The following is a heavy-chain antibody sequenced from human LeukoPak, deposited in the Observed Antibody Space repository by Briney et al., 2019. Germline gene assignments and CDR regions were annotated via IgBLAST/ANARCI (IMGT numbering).Heavy chain of an antibody. V-gene: IGHV3-21*01. CDR2: ISRSSSYI. Sequence: GGSLRLSCAASGFTVTDYAMNWGRQAPGKGLEWVSSISRSSSYIYYADSVKGRFTISRDNAKNSLYLQMNSLRAEDTAVYYCARELVPGDAFDIWGQGTMVTVSS. J-gene: IGHJ3*02. D-gene: IGHD3-10*01. CDR3: ARELVPGDAFDI. CDR1: GFTVTDYA.